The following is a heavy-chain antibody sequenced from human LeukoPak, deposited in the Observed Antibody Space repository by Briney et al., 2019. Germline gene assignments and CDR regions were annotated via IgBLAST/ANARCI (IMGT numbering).Heavy chain of an antibody. V-gene: IGHV3-21*01. J-gene: IGHJ4*02. CDR3: ASDDSSGYPDY. CDR2: ISSSSSYI. CDR1: GFTFSSYS. D-gene: IGHD3-22*01. Sequence: GGSLRLSCAASGFTFSSYSMNWVRQAPGKGLEWVSSISSSSSYIYYADSVKGRFTISRDNAKNSLYLQMNSLRAEDTAVYYCASDDSSGYPDYWGQGTLVTVSS.